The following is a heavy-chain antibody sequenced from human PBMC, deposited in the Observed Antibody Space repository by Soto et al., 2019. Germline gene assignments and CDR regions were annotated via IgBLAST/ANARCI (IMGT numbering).Heavy chain of an antibody. CDR2: IYYSGST. Sequence: QVQLQESGPGLVKPSQTLSLTCTVSGGSISSGGYYWSWIRQHPGKGLEWIGYIYYSGSTYYNPSLKRRVTISVDTSKNQFSLKLSSVTAADTAVYYCARGVYGDYGDSFCFDYWGQGTLVTVSS. CDR1: GGSISSGGYY. CDR3: ARGVYGDYGDSFCFDY. J-gene: IGHJ4*02. V-gene: IGHV4-31*03. D-gene: IGHD4-17*01.